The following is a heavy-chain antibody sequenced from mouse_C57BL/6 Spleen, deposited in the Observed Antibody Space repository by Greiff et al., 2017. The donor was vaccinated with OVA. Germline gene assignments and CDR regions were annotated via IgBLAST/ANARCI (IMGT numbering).Heavy chain of an antibody. V-gene: IGHV1-85*01. CDR3: AREEVITTVVARYAMDY. CDR1: GYTFTSYD. D-gene: IGHD1-1*01. CDR2: IYPRDGST. J-gene: IGHJ4*01. Sequence: QVQLQQSGPELVKPGASVKLSCKASGYTFTSYDINWVKQRPGQGLEWIGWIYPRDGSTKYNEKFKGKATLTVDTSSSTAYMELHSLTSEDSAVYFCAREEVITTVVARYAMDYGGQGTSVTVSS.